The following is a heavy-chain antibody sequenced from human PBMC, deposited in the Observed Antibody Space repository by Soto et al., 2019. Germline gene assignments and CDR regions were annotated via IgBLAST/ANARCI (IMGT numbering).Heavy chain of an antibody. CDR2: INHSGST. D-gene: IGHD6-6*01. Sequence: SETLSLTCAVYGGSFSGYYWSWIRQPPGKGLEWIGEINHSGSTNYNPSLKSRVTISVDTSKNQFSLKLSSVTAADTAVYYCARVGRDPRIVARRNYYFYMDDWGKGTTLTVSS. V-gene: IGHV4-34*01. CDR3: ARVGRDPRIVARRNYYFYMDD. CDR1: GGSFSGYY. J-gene: IGHJ6*03.